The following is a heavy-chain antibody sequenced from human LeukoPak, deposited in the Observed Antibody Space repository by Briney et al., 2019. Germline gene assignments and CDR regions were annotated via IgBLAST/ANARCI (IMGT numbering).Heavy chain of an antibody. J-gene: IGHJ3*02. Sequence: GGSLRLSCAASGFTFSSYEMNWVRQAPGKGLEWVSYISSSGSTIYYADSVKGRFTISRDNAKNSLYLQMNSLRAEDTAVYYCARARSIYGCGDAFDIWGQGTMVTVSS. V-gene: IGHV3-48*03. D-gene: IGHD3-10*01. CDR1: GFTFSSYE. CDR2: ISSSGSTI. CDR3: ARARSIYGCGDAFDI.